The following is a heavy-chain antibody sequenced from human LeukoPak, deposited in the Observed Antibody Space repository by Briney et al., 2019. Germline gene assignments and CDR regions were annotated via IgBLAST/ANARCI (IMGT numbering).Heavy chain of an antibody. Sequence: GGSLRLSCAASGFTFSNYGMTWVRQAPGKGLAWVSSISSDSSHIHYADSLEGRFTISRDNAKNSLYLQMNSLRAEDTAVYYCASVIFGYYLDYWGQGTLVTVSS. CDR1: GFTFSNYG. CDR3: ASVIFGYYLDY. V-gene: IGHV3-21*01. CDR2: ISSDSSHI. J-gene: IGHJ4*02. D-gene: IGHD3-22*01.